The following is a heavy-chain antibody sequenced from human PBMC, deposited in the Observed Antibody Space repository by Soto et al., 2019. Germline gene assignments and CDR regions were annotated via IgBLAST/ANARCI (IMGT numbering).Heavy chain of an antibody. D-gene: IGHD2-15*01. CDR1: GFTFSSYW. V-gene: IGHV3-7*01. Sequence: GGSLRLSCAASGFTFSSYWMSWVRQAPGKGLEWVANIKQDGSEKYYVDSVKGRFTISRDNAKNSLYLQMNSLRAEDTAVYYCAGEGPATDPLASLLYYYYMDVWGKGTTVTVSS. J-gene: IGHJ6*03. CDR2: IKQDGSEK. CDR3: AGEGPATDPLASLLYYYYMDV.